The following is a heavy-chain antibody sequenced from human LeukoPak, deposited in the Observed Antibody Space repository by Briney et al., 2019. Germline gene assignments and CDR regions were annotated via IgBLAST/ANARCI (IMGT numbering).Heavy chain of an antibody. CDR2: ISTRSGTYT. Sequence: GSLRLSCAASGLTFSSYSFHWVRRAPGKGLEWVSSISTRSGTYTYYADSVKGRFIISRDNAKNSLYLQMNSLRSDDTAVYYCASSGAISMIRNNWFDPWGQGTLVTVSA. CDR3: ASSGAISMIRNNWFDP. J-gene: IGHJ5*02. D-gene: IGHD3-22*01. V-gene: IGHV3-21*01. CDR1: GLTFSSYS.